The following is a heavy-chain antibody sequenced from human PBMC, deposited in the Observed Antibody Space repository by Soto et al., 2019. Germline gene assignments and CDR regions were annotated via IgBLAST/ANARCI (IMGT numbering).Heavy chain of an antibody. CDR2: IGTAGDT. J-gene: IGHJ6*02. D-gene: IGHD3-3*01. Sequence: PGGSLRLSCAASGFTFSSYDMHWVRQATGKGLEWVSAIGTAGDTYYPGSVKGRFTISRENAKNSLYLQMNSLRAGDTAVYYCARGLRFLEWSFYGMDVWGQGTTVTVSS. CDR3: ARGLRFLEWSFYGMDV. CDR1: GFTFSSYD. V-gene: IGHV3-13*01.